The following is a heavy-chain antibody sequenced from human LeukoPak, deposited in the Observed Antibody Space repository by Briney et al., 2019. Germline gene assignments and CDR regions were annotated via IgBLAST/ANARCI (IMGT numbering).Heavy chain of an antibody. J-gene: IGHJ4*02. CDR1: GFTFSDYY. Sequence: GGSLRLSCAASGFTFSDYYMTWIRQAPGTGLEWVSYIRSSGSTTYYADSVKGRFTISRDNAKNSLYLQMNSLRAEDTAVYYCARGNTAMADIVVVVAAYYWGQGTLVTVSS. D-gene: IGHD2-15*01. CDR3: ARGNTAMADIVVVVAAYY. V-gene: IGHV3-11*04. CDR2: IRSSGSTT.